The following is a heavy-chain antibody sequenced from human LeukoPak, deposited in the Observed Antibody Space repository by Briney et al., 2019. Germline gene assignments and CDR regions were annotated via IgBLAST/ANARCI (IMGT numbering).Heavy chain of an antibody. D-gene: IGHD3-10*01. CDR1: GYTFTSCA. Sequence: ASVKVSCKASGYTFTSCAMNWVRQAPGQGLEWMGWINPNSGGTNYAQKFQGRVTMTRDTSISTAYMELSSLRSDDTAVYYCARDGSFFNFDHWGQGTLVTVSS. J-gene: IGHJ4*02. CDR2: INPNSGGT. CDR3: ARDGSFFNFDH. V-gene: IGHV1-2*02.